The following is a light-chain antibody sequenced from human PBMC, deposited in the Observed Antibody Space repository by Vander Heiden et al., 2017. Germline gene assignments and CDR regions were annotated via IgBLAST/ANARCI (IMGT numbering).Light chain of an antibody. Sequence: VQLTQSPSFLSASVGDRVTITCRASQGISSYLAWYQQKPGKGPKLLMYAASTVQSVVTSRLSGSGSGTEFTITISSPQPEDFATYYCQQLNSYPPWTFGQGTKVEIK. J-gene: IGKJ1*01. CDR1: QGISSY. CDR3: QQLNSYPPWT. CDR2: AAS. V-gene: IGKV1-9*01.